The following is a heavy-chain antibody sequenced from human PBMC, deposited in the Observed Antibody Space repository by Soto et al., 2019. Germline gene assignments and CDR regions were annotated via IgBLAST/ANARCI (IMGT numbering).Heavy chain of an antibody. Sequence: QVQLVESGGGVVQPGTSLRLSCAASGFTFSSYGIHWVRQAPGKGLEWVAIISYDGSNKYYADSVKGRFTISRDNSKNMLYLQMNSLRPEDTAMYYCAKEKGRSTTSSWYVDCWGQGTLVTVSS. D-gene: IGHD6-13*01. CDR2: ISYDGSNK. V-gene: IGHV3-30*18. J-gene: IGHJ4*02. CDR3: AKEKGRSTTSSWYVDC. CDR1: GFTFSSYG.